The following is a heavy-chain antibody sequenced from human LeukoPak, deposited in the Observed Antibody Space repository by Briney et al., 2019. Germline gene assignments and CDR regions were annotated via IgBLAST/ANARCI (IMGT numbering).Heavy chain of an antibody. CDR2: IIPIFGTA. CDR1: GYTLTELS. Sequence: SVKVSCKVSGYTLTELSMHWVRQAPGKGLEWMGGIIPIFGTANYAQKFQGRVTITADKSTSTAYMELRSLRSDDTAVYYCAREITYDYGSGSYCVLDYWGQGTLVTVSS. J-gene: IGHJ4*02. D-gene: IGHD3-10*01. V-gene: IGHV1-69*06. CDR3: AREITYDYGSGSYCVLDY.